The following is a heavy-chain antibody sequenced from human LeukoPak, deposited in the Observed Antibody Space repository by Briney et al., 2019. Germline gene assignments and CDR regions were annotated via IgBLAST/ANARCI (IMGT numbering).Heavy chain of an antibody. CDR2: ISWNSGNI. J-gene: IGHJ4*02. Sequence: GGSLRLSCVASGFSFDDYGMFWVRQTPGKGLEWVSGISWNSGNIGYADSVKGRFTVSRDNAKNSLHLQMNSLRAEDTAVYYCVRDNPRCCGVIPANIDDYWGQGTLVTVSS. D-gene: IGHD2-21*01. CDR1: GFSFDDYG. CDR3: VRDNPRCCGVIPANIDDY. V-gene: IGHV3-9*01.